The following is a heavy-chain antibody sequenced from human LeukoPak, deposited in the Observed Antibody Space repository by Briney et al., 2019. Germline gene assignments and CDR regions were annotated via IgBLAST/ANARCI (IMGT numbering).Heavy chain of an antibody. V-gene: IGHV1-69*13. D-gene: IGHD3-9*01. J-gene: IGHJ4*02. CDR2: IIPIFGTA. Sequence: ASVKVSCKASGGTFISYAISWVRQAPGQGLEWMGGIIPIFGTANYAQKFQGRVTITADESTSTAYMELSSLRSEDTAVYYCARVEGFDILTGYPKGPFDYWGQGTLVTVSS. CDR1: GGTFISYA. CDR3: ARVEGFDILTGYPKGPFDY.